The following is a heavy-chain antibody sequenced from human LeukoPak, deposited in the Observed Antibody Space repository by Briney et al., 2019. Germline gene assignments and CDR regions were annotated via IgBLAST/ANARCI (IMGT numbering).Heavy chain of an antibody. CDR3: ARDGGGNNPWGAFDI. CDR2: ISAYNGNT. D-gene: IGHD4-23*01. Sequence: GASVKVSCKASGYTFTSYGISWVRQAPGQGLEWMGWISAYNGNTNYAQKLQGRVTMTRDTSISTAYMELSRLRSDDTAVYYCARDGGGNNPWGAFDIWGQGTMVTVSS. J-gene: IGHJ3*02. V-gene: IGHV1-18*01. CDR1: GYTFTSYG.